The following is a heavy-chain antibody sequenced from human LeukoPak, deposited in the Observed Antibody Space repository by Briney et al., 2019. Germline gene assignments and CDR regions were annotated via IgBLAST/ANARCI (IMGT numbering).Heavy chain of an antibody. CDR3: ARYSGPTIAAAGGNWFDP. D-gene: IGHD6-13*01. CDR2: INPNSGGT. CDR1: GYTFTGYY. V-gene: IGHV1-2*02. J-gene: IGHJ5*02. Sequence: ASVKVSCKASGYTFTGYYMHWVRQAPGQGLEWMGWINPNSGGTNYAQKFQGRVTMTRDTSISTAYMELSRLRSDDTAVYYCARYSGPTIAAAGGNWFDPWGKGTLVTVSS.